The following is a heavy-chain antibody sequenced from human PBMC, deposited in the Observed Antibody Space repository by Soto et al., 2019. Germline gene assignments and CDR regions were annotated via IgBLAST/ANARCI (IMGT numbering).Heavy chain of an antibody. CDR3: ARETVGTIDR. D-gene: IGHD5-12*01. CDR2: IYNSGST. CDR1: GGSISSVGYY. J-gene: IGHJ5*02. V-gene: IGHV4-31*03. Sequence: QVQLQASGPGLVKPSQTLSLTCTVSGGSISSVGYYWSWIRQHPGKGLEWIGYIYNSGSTHYIPSLKRRITMSVDTSKNQFSLKLSSVTVADTAVYFCARETVGTIDRWGQGTLVTVSS.